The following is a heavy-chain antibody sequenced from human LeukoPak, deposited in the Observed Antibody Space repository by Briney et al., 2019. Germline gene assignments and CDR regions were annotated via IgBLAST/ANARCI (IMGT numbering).Heavy chain of an antibody. CDR1: GFTFSSYA. Sequence: GGSLRLSCAASGFTFSSYAMSWVRQAPGKGLEWVSAISGSGGSTYYADSVKGRFTISRDNSKNTLYLQMNSLRAEDTAIYYCAKDEAARQRGAFDYWGQGTLVTVSS. CDR2: ISGSGGST. D-gene: IGHD6-6*01. V-gene: IGHV3-23*01. J-gene: IGHJ4*02. CDR3: AKDEAARQRGAFDY.